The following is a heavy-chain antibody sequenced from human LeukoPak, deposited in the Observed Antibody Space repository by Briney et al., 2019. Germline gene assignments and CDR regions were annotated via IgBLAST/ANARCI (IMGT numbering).Heavy chain of an antibody. J-gene: IGHJ6*04. CDR1: GFTFSSYG. Sequence: GRSLRLSCAASGFTFSSYGMYWVRQAPGKGLEWVAVISYDGSNKYYADSVKGRFTISRDNSKNTLYLQMNSLRAEDTAVYYCAKDWQQLVPTYYGMDVWGKGTTVTVSS. V-gene: IGHV3-30*18. CDR3: AKDWQQLVPTYYGMDV. D-gene: IGHD6-13*01. CDR2: ISYDGSNK.